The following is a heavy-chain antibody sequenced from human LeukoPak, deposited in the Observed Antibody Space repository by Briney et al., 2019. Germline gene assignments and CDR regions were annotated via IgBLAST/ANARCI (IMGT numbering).Heavy chain of an antibody. CDR2: INHSGST. Sequence: PSETLSLTCAVYGGSFSGYYWSWIRQPPGKGLEWIGGINHSGSTNYNPSLKSRVTISVDTSKNQFSLKLSSVTAADTAVYYCARAKRSGYYQNNWFDPWGQGTLVTVSS. CDR1: GGSFSGYY. V-gene: IGHV4-34*01. D-gene: IGHD3-3*01. J-gene: IGHJ5*02. CDR3: ARAKRSGYYQNNWFDP.